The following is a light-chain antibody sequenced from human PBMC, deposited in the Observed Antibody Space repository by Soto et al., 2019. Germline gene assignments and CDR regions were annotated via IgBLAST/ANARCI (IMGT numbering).Light chain of an antibody. V-gene: IGKV3-20*01. Sequence: ETVLTQSPGTLSLSPGESATLSCRASRSVSGNHLAWYQQRPGQAPRLLIYAASRRATDVADRFSGRGSGTEFTLTIARLAPEDSEVYYCQQYSGSLYTFGPGTKLEIK. CDR2: AAS. J-gene: IGKJ2*01. CDR3: QQYSGSLYT. CDR1: RSVSGNH.